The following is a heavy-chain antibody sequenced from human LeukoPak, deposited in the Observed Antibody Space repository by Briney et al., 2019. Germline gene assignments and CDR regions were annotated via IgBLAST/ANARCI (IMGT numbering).Heavy chain of an antibody. Sequence: TGRSLGLSCAASGFTFSTYAFHWVRQAPGTGLEWVAVISSDGKNKIYADSVKGRFTISRDNSKNTLFLQMNSLRTEDTAVYYCARDPMADFDYWGQGTLVTVSS. CDR3: ARDPMADFDY. CDR1: GFTFSTYA. CDR2: ISSDGKNK. D-gene: IGHD2-8*01. V-gene: IGHV3-30*04. J-gene: IGHJ4*02.